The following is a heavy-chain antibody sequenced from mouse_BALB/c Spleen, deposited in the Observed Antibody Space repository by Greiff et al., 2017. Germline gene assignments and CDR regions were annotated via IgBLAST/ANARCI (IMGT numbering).Heavy chain of an antibody. CDR1: GYTFTNYW. CDR2: IYPGGGYT. CDR3: ARRGETATWFAY. J-gene: IGHJ3*01. Sequence: VQLQESGAELVRPGTSVKISCKASGYTFTNYWLGWVKQRPGHGLEWIGDIYPGGGYTNYNAKFKGKATLTADTSSSTAYMQLSSLTSEDSAVYFCARRGETATWFAYWGQGTLVTVSA. D-gene: IGHD1-2*01. V-gene: IGHV1-63*02.